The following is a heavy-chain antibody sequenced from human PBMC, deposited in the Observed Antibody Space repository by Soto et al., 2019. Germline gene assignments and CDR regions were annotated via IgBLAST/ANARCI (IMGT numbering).Heavy chain of an antibody. V-gene: IGHV5-10-1*01. CDR1: GYSFTSYW. CDR2: IDPSDSYT. CDR3: ARNYDFWSGYPHSFMHV. J-gene: IGHJ6*02. Sequence: GESLKISCKGSGYSFTSYWISWVRQMPGKGLEWMGRIDPSDSYTNSSPFFQGHVIISADKSISTAYLQWSRLKASDTDMYNCARNYDFWSGYPHSFMHVRGQGTTVPVS. D-gene: IGHD3-3*01.